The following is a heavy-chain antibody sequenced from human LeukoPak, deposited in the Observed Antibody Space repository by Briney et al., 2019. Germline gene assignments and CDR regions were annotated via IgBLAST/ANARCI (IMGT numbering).Heavy chain of an antibody. D-gene: IGHD6-13*01. CDR1: GGSISSHY. CDR2: IYYSGST. J-gene: IGHJ5*02. V-gene: IGHV4-59*11. CDR3: AREGIVVVGTDWFDP. Sequence: KASETLSLTCSVSGGSISSHYWSWIRQPPGKGLEWIGYIYYSGSTNYNPSLKSRVTISVDTSKNQFSPKLSSVTAADTAVYYCAREGIVVVGTDWFDPWGQGTLVTVSS.